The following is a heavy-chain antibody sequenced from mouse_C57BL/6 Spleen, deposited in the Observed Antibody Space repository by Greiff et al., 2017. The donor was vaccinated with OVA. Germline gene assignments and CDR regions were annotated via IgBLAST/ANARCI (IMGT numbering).Heavy chain of an antibody. Sequence: DVMLVESGGGLVKPGGSLKLSCAASGFTFSSYAMSWVRQTPEKRLEWVATISAGGSYTYYPDNVKGRFTISRDNAKNNLYLQMSHLKSEDTAMYYCARAGDYDGLDYWGQGTTLTVSS. V-gene: IGHV5-4*03. CDR1: GFTFSSYA. CDR2: ISAGGSYT. D-gene: IGHD2-4*01. CDR3: ARAGDYDGLDY. J-gene: IGHJ2*01.